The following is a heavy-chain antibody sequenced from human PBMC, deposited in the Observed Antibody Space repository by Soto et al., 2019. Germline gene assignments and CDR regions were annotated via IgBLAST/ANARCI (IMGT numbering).Heavy chain of an antibody. D-gene: IGHD1-26*01. CDR2: IIPIFGTA. J-gene: IGHJ5*02. Sequence: SVKVSCKASGGTFSSYAISWVRQAPGQGLEWMGGIIPIFGTANYAQKFQGRVTITADESTSTAYMELSSLGSEDTAVYYCAEVGATEVYNWFDPWGQGTLVTVSS. CDR1: GGTFSSYA. V-gene: IGHV1-69*13. CDR3: AEVGATEVYNWFDP.